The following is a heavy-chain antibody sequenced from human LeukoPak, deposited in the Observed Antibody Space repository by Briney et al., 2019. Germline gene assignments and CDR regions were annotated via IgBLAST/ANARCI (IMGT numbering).Heavy chain of an antibody. CDR1: GFTFSSYA. J-gene: IGHJ4*02. D-gene: IGHD3-22*01. CDR2: ISGSGGST. Sequence: GGSLRLSCAASGFTFSSYAMSWVRQAPGKGLEWVSAISGSGGSTYYADSVKGRFTISRDNSKNTLCLQMNSLRAEDTAVYYCAKDPLRYDSSGYRYYFDYWGQGTLVTVSS. CDR3: AKDPLRYDSSGYRYYFDY. V-gene: IGHV3-23*01.